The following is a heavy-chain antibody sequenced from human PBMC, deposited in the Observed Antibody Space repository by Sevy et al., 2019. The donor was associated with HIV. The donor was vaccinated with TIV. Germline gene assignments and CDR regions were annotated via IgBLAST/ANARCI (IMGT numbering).Heavy chain of an antibody. CDR3: ARERVTVAGPMNWFDP. V-gene: IGHV4-59*13. D-gene: IGHD6-19*01. CDR1: GGSISSYY. J-gene: IGHJ5*02. CDR2: IYYSGST. Sequence: SETLSLTCTVSGGSISSYYWSWIRQPPGKGLEWIGYIYYSGSTNYNPSLKSRVTISVDTSKNQFSLKLSSVTAADTAGYYGARERVTVAGPMNWFDPWGQGTLVTVSS.